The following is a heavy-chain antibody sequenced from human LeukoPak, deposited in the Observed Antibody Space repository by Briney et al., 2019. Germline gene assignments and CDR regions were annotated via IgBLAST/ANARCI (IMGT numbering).Heavy chain of an antibody. D-gene: IGHD6-19*01. CDR2: FSSDGITT. V-gene: IGHV3-74*01. CDR1: GFTLRSYW. CDR3: ARDPDRSGWSTFEY. J-gene: IGHJ4*02. Sequence: GGSLRLSCAASGFTLRSYWMHWVRQAPGKGLVWVSRFSSDGITTTYADSVKGRFTISRDNAKNTLYLQMNSLRAEDTALYFCARDPDRSGWSTFEYWGQGTLVTVSS.